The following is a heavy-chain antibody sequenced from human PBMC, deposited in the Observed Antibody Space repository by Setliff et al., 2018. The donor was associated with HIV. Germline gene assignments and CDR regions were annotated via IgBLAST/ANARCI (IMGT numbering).Heavy chain of an antibody. CDR2: ITPTGDT. CDR1: GGSVSGHY. J-gene: IGHJ4*02. Sequence: SETLSLTCAVYGGSVSGHYWGWFRQPPGKGLEWIGEITPTGDTHYIPSLKSRVAMSLDTSKNQLSLMLRSVTAADTAMYYCARLTTTYYYDSSAYYRPVWGQGTLVTVSS. D-gene: IGHD3-22*01. V-gene: IGHV4-34*01. CDR3: ARLTTTYYYDSSAYYRPV.